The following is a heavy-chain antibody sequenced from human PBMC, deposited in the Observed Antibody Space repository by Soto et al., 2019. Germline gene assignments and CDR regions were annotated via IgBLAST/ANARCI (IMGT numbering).Heavy chain of an antibody. CDR2: IIPLFGSA. CDR3: ARGQSYHYDSTGYRQYFQH. D-gene: IGHD3-22*01. Sequence: QVQLVQSGAEVKKPASSVKVSCKASGGTFSSYAINWVRQAPGQGLEWMGGIIPLFGSASYARKFRGRVTITADESTTTVYMELSSLRSEDTAVYYCARGQSYHYDSTGYRQYFQHWGQGTLVTVSS. J-gene: IGHJ1*01. CDR1: GGTFSSYA. V-gene: IGHV1-69*01.